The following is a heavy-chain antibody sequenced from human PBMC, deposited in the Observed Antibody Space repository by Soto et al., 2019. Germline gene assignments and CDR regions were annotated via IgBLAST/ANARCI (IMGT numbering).Heavy chain of an antibody. Sequence: QVQLVESGGGVVQPGRSLRLSCAASGFTCSSYAMHWVRQAPGKGLEWVAVISYDGSNEFYADSVKGRFTISRDNSKNTVYLQMNSLTTEDTAVYYCARQDIEGTAMVEYWGQGTLVTVSS. CDR2: ISYDGSNE. CDR1: GFTCSSYA. J-gene: IGHJ4*02. CDR3: ARQDIEGTAMVEY. V-gene: IGHV3-30-3*01. D-gene: IGHD5-18*01.